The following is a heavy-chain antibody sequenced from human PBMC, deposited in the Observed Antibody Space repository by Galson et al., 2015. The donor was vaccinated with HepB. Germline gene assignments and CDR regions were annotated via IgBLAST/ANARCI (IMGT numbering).Heavy chain of an antibody. CDR3: VRAVAGKGDSFDI. Sequence: TLSLTCTVSGGSISSGSYYWNWIRQPAGKGLEWIGRIYISGRTDYNPSLKSRVTMSVDTSKNQFSLNLSSVTAADTAVYYCVRAVAGKGDSFDIWGQGTMVTVSS. CDR1: GGSISSGSYY. D-gene: IGHD6-19*01. V-gene: IGHV4-61*02. J-gene: IGHJ3*02. CDR2: IYISGRT.